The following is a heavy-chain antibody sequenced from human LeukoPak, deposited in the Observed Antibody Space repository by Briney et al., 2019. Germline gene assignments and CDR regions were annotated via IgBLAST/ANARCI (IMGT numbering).Heavy chain of an antibody. CDR2: ISGSGGST. J-gene: IGHJ4*02. Sequence: GGSLRLSCAASGFTFSSYAMSWVRQAPGKGLEWVSAISGSGGSTYYADSVKGRFTISRDNSKNTLYLQMNSLRAEDTAVYYCASSMVRGVKSDYWGQGTLVTVSS. V-gene: IGHV3-23*01. CDR1: GFTFSSYA. CDR3: ASSMVRGVKSDY. D-gene: IGHD3-10*01.